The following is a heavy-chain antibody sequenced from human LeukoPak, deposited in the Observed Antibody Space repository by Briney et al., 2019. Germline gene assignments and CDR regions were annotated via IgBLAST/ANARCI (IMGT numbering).Heavy chain of an antibody. Sequence: SVKVSCKASGGTFSSYAISWVRQAPGQGLEWMGGIIPIFGTANYAQKLQDRVTMTTDTSTSTAYMELRSLRSDDTAVYYCARVGLPTWYYYFDYWGQGTLVTVSS. CDR3: ARVGLPTWYYYFDY. CDR2: IIPIFGTA. CDR1: GGTFSSYA. V-gene: IGHV1-69*05. J-gene: IGHJ4*02. D-gene: IGHD1-7*01.